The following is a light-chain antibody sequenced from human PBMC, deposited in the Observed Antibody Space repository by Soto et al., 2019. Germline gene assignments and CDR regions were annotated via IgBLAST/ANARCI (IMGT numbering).Light chain of an antibody. CDR3: QQYYTYPKT. Sequence: AIRMTQSPSSFSASTGDRVTITCRASQGISSYLAWYQQKPGKAPKLLVYAASTLQYGVPSRFSGSGSGTDFTLTISCLQSEDFATYFCQQYYTYPKTFGQGTKVDIK. CDR2: AAS. V-gene: IGKV1-8*01. CDR1: QGISSY. J-gene: IGKJ2*01.